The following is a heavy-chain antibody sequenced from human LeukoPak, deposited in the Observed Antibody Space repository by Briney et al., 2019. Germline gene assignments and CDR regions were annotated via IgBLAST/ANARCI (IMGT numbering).Heavy chain of an antibody. D-gene: IGHD6-19*01. J-gene: IGHJ3*02. Sequence: PGGSLRLSCAASGFTFSSYAMHWVRQAPGKGLEWVAVISYDGSNKYYADSVKGRFTISRDNSKNTLYLQMNSLRAEDTAVYYCARYPKSYSSGWIAFDIWGQGTMVTVSS. V-gene: IGHV3-30-3*01. CDR2: ISYDGSNK. CDR3: ARYPKSYSSGWIAFDI. CDR1: GFTFSSYA.